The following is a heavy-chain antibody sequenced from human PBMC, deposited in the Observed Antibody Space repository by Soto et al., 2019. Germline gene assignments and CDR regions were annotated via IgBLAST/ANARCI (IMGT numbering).Heavy chain of an antibody. CDR2: IFSNDEK. J-gene: IGHJ5*02. CDR3: ARIWNDIPHNWFAP. CDR1: GFSLSNARMG. Sequence: QVTLKESGPVLVKPTETLTLTCTVSGFSLSNARMGVSWIRQPPGKALEWLAHIFSNDEKSYSTSLKSRLTISNDTSKSQMVTTMTNIDPVDTATDYCARIWNDIPHNWFAPWGQGTLVTVSS. V-gene: IGHV2-26*01. D-gene: IGHD2-8*01.